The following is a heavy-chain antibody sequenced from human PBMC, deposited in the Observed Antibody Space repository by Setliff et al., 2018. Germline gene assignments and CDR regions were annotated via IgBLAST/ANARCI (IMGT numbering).Heavy chain of an antibody. Sequence: GSLRLSCAASGFTFSSYGMHWVRQAPGKGLEWVAVIWYDGSNKYYADSVKGRFTISRDNSKNTLYLQMNSLTAEDTAVYYCAKDTHYYSNTGYYCFDYWGQGALVTVSS. CDR1: GFTFSSYG. V-gene: IGHV3-33*06. CDR3: AKDTHYYSNTGYYCFDY. J-gene: IGHJ4*02. CDR2: IWYDGSNK. D-gene: IGHD3-9*01.